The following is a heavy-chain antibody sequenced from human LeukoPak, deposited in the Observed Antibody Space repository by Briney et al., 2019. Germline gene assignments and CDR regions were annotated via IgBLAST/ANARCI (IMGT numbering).Heavy chain of an antibody. J-gene: IGHJ4*02. CDR1: GYSISSGYY. CDR2: IYHSGST. Sequence: SETLSLTCAVSGYSISSGYYWGWIRQPPGKGLEWIGSIYHSGSTYYNPSPKSRVTISVDTSKNQFSLRLSSVTAADTAVYYCARQGVLRFLEWLSDFDYWGQGTLVTVSS. CDR3: ARQGVLRFLEWLSDFDY. D-gene: IGHD3-3*01. V-gene: IGHV4-38-2*01.